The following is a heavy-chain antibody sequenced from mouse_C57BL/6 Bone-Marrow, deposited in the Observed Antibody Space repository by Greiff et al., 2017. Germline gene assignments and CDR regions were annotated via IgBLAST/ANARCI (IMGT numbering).Heavy chain of an antibody. D-gene: IGHD1-1*01. CDR3: AKIITTVVGGYAMDY. CDR1: GFSLTSYG. CDR2: IWSGGST. J-gene: IGHJ4*01. V-gene: IGHV2-4*01. Sequence: VQRVESGPGLVQPSQSLSITCTVSGFSLTSYGVHWVRQPPGKGLEWLGVIWSGGSTDYNAAFISRLSISKDNSKSQVFFKMNSLQADDTAIYYCAKIITTVVGGYAMDYWGQGTSVTVSS.